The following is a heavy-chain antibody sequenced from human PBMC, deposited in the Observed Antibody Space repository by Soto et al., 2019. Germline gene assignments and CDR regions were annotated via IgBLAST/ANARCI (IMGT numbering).Heavy chain of an antibody. CDR1: GYSISSGYY. CDR2: IYHGGST. V-gene: IGHV4-38-2*01. D-gene: IGHD2-15*01. CDR3: ARAGCSGGSCLNWFDP. Sequence: SETLSLTCAVSGYSISSGYYWGWIRQPPGKGLEWIGSIYHGGSTYYNPSLKSRVTISVDTSKNQFSLKLSSVTAADTAVYYCARAGCSGGSCLNWFDPWGQGTLVTVSS. J-gene: IGHJ5*02.